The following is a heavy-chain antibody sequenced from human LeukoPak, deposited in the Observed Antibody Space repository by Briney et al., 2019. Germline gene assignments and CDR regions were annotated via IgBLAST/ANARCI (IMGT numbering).Heavy chain of an antibody. Sequence: GGSLRLSCAASGFTFSSHGMHWVRQAPGKGLEWVALISYDGSDKYYADSVKGRFTISRDNAKNSLYLQMNSLRAEDTAVYYCARDGYNWKRFDYWGQGTLVTVSS. J-gene: IGHJ4*02. V-gene: IGHV3-30*03. CDR1: GFTFSSHG. D-gene: IGHD1-20*01. CDR2: ISYDGSDK. CDR3: ARDGYNWKRFDY.